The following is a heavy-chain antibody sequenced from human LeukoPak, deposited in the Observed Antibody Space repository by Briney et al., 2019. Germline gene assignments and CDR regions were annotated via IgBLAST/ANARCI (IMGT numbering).Heavy chain of an antibody. CDR3: AREEAYCGGDCIDDAFDI. Sequence: SETLSLTCTVSGGSISSYYWSWIRQPAGKGLEWIGRIYTSGSTNYNPSLKSRVTMSVDTSKNQFSLKLSSVTAADTAVYYCAREEAYCGGDCIDDAFDIWGQGTMVTVSS. V-gene: IGHV4-4*07. CDR2: IYTSGST. CDR1: GGSISSYY. D-gene: IGHD2-21*02. J-gene: IGHJ3*02.